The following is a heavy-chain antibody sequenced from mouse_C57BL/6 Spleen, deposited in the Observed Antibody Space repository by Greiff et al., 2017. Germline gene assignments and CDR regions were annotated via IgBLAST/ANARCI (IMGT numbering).Heavy chain of an antibody. CDR1: GYTFTSYW. CDR2: IYPSGSYT. D-gene: IGHD2-12*01. V-gene: IGHV1-61*01. J-gene: IGHJ2*01. CDR3: ARECYDVDY. Sequence: QVQLQQPGAELVRPGSSVKLSCKASGYTFTSYWMDWVKQRPGQGLEWIGNIYPSGSYTHYNQKFKGKATLTVDKSSSTAYMQLSSLTSEDSAVYYCARECYDVDYWGQGTTVTVSS.